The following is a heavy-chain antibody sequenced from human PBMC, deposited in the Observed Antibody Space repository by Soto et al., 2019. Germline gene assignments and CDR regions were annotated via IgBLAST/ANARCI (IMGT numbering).Heavy chain of an antibody. D-gene: IGHD3-22*01. CDR2: IVVGSGNT. Sequence: SVKVSCKASGFTFTSSAVQWVRQARGQRLEWIGWIVVGSGNTNYAQKFQERVTITRDMSTSTAYMELSSLRSDDTAVYYCARGDYYDTSGPFSDAFDIWGQGTMVTVSS. CDR3: ARGDYYDTSGPFSDAFDI. V-gene: IGHV1-58*01. CDR1: GFTFTSSA. J-gene: IGHJ3*02.